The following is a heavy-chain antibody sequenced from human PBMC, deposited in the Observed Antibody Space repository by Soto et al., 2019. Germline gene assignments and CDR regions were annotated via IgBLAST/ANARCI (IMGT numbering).Heavy chain of an antibody. CDR2: ISGNSGNI. J-gene: IGHJ4*02. Sequence: EVHLVESGGGLVQPGRSLRLSCAASGFTFDDYAVHWVRQSPWKGLEWVSGISGNSGNIGYADSVKGRFTIARDTAKNSRDLHRNSLRAEDTAVYYCAKASDYRNYNPLDYWGQGTLVTVSS. CDR1: GFTFDDYA. CDR3: AKASDYRNYNPLDY. V-gene: IGHV3-9*01. D-gene: IGHD4-4*01.